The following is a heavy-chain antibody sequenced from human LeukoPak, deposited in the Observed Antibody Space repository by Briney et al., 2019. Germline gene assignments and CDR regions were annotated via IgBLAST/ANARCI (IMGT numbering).Heavy chain of an antibody. CDR2: IYHSGSGSA. Sequence: SETLSLTCAVYGYSISSGYYWGWIRQPPGKGLEWIGSIYHSGSGSAYYNPSLKSRVTISVDTSRDHFSLELSSVTAAGTAVYYCARYCSNSNCHMFDYWGQGTLVTVSS. V-gene: IGHV4-38-2*01. J-gene: IGHJ4*02. D-gene: IGHD2-2*01. CDR3: ARYCSNSNCHMFDY. CDR1: GYSISSGYY.